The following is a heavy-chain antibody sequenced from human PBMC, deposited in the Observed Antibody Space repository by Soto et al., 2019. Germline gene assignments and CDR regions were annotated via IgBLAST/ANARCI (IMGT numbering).Heavy chain of an antibody. D-gene: IGHD1-26*01. J-gene: IGHJ4*02. CDR3: ARGRVDCGELEL. V-gene: IGHV3-33*01. CDR1: GFTFRTYG. CDR2: IWYDASNK. Sequence: VQLVESGGGVVQPGRSLRLSCAASGFTFRTYGMYWVRQAPGKGLEWVAVIWYDASNKYYADSVKGRFTISRDNSENALSLPMTCLSAEEGAVYYGARGRVDCGELELWGQRTLVTVSS.